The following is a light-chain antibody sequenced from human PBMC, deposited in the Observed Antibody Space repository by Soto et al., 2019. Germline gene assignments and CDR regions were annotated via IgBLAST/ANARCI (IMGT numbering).Light chain of an antibody. CDR2: DDS. V-gene: IGLV3-21*02. CDR1: NIGAKS. CDR3: QVWDSTPEFVV. Sequence: SYELTRPPSVSVAPGQTARLTCGGNNIGAKSVHWYQQNPGQAPVLVVYDDSRRPSGIPERFSGSNSGNTATLTISRVEAGDEADYYCQVWDSTPEFVVFGGGTQLTVL. J-gene: IGLJ2*01.